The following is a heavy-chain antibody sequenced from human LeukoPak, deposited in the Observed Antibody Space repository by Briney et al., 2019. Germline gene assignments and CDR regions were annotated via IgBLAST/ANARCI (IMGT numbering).Heavy chain of an antibody. CDR1: GFTFSSYS. CDR2: ISSSSSYI. V-gene: IGHV3-21*01. Sequence: GGSLRLSCAASGFTFSSYSMNWVRQAPGKGLEWVSSISSSSSYIYYADSVKGRFTISRDKAKNSLYLQMNSLRAEDTAVYYCARLSSGLLDYWGQGTLVTVSS. CDR3: ARLSSGLLDY. D-gene: IGHD3-22*01. J-gene: IGHJ4*02.